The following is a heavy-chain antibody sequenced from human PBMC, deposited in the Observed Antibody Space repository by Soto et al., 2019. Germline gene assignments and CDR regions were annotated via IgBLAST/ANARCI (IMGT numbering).Heavy chain of an antibody. D-gene: IGHD3-10*01. V-gene: IGHV1-69*01. CDR3: ARPGSGSYPSSFYYGMDV. J-gene: IGHJ6*02. CDR2: IIPIFGTA. Sequence: QVQLVQSGAEVKKPGSSVKVSCKASGGTFSSYAISWVRQAPGQGLEWMGGIIPIFGTANYAQKFQGRVTITADESTSTAYMALSSLRSEDTAVYYCARPGSGSYPSSFYYGMDVWGQGTTVTVSS. CDR1: GGTFSSYA.